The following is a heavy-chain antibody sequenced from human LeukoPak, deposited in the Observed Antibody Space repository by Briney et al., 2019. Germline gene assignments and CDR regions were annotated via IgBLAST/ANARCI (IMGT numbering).Heavy chain of an antibody. V-gene: IGHV3-48*03. J-gene: IGHJ4*02. D-gene: IGHD4-23*01. CDR3: AKIGGNSDFDY. CDR2: ISSSGSTI. Sequence: PGGSLRLSCAASGFTFSSYEMNWVRQAPGKGLEWVSYISSSGSTIYYADSVKGRFTISRDNAKNSLYLQMNSLRAEDTAVYYCAKIGGNSDFDYWGQGTLVTVSS. CDR1: GFTFSSYE.